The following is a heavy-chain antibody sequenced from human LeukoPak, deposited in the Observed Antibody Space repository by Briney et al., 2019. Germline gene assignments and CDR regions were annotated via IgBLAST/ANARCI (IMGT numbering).Heavy chain of an antibody. D-gene: IGHD6-13*01. CDR2: INHSGST. CDR1: GGSFSGYY. J-gene: IGHJ4*02. CDR3: ARHSLGYSSSWYPDY. Sequence: PSETLSLTCAVYGGSFSGYYWSWIRQPPGKGLEWIGEINHSGSTNYNPSLKSRVTISVDTSKNQFSLKLNSVTAADTAVYYCARHSLGYSSSWYPDYWGQGTLVTVSS. V-gene: IGHV4-34*01.